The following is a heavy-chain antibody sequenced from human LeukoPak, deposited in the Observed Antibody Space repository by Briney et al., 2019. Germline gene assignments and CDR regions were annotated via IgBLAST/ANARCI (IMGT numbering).Heavy chain of an antibody. CDR1: GYTFTSYD. D-gene: IGHD6-19*01. J-gene: IGHJ4*02. V-gene: IGHV1-8*01. CDR3: ARKRSSGSDY. Sequence: ASVKVSCKASGYTFTSYDINWVRQATGQGLEWMGWMNPNSGNTGYAQKFQGRVTITADKSTSTAYMELSSLRSEDTAVYYCARKRSSGSDYWGQGTLVTVSS. CDR2: MNPNSGNT.